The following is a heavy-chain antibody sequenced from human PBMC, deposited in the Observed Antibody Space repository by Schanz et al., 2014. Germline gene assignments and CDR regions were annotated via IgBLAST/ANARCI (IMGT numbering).Heavy chain of an antibody. CDR2: ISGSSRTI. V-gene: IGHV3-48*01. J-gene: IGHJ4*02. CDR1: TFTFSSDW. CDR3: ARDNRYYLFDY. D-gene: IGHD3-16*02. Sequence: EVQLVESGGGLVQPGGSLRLSCAASTFTFSSDWMSWVRQAPGKGLEWVSYISGSSRTIYYADSMKGRFTVSRDNAENALYLQMNSLRPEDTAVYFCARDNRYYLFDYWGQGALVAVSS.